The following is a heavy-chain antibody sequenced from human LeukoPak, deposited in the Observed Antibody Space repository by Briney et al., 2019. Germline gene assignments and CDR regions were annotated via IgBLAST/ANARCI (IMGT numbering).Heavy chain of an antibody. CDR1: GFDFSNTW. CDR3: ARDEGSPGGSYYYGMDV. D-gene: IGHD3-16*01. CDR2: IKGNGREK. V-gene: IGHV3-7*01. J-gene: IGHJ6*02. Sequence: GRSLRLSCAASGFDFSNTWMTWVRQGPEKGLEWVAIIKGNGREKYYVDSVKGRFTISRDNAKNSLYLQMDSLRAEDTAVYYCARDEGSPGGSYYYGMDVWGQGTTVTVSS.